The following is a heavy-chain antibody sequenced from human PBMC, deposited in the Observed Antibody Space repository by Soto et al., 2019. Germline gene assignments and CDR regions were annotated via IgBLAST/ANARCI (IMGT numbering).Heavy chain of an antibody. CDR1: GFTFDDYT. CDR2: ISWDGGST. Sequence: GGSLRLSCAASGFTFDDYTMHWVRQAPGKGLEWVSLISWDGGSTYYADSVKDRFTISRDNSKNSLYLQMNSLRTEDTSLYYCAKDIGSGNNWFDPWGQGTLVTVSS. J-gene: IGHJ5*02. CDR3: AKDIGSGNNWFDP. D-gene: IGHD3-10*01. V-gene: IGHV3-43*01.